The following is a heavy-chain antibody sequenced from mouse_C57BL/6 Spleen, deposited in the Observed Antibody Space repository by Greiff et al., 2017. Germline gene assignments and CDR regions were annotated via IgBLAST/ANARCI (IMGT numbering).Heavy chain of an antibody. CDR1: GFNIKDDY. CDR3: TFITTVVGFDV. V-gene: IGHV14-4*01. D-gene: IGHD1-1*01. J-gene: IGHJ1*03. Sequence: VQLQQSGAELVRPGASVKLSCTASGFNIKDDYMHWVKQRPEQGLEWIGWIDPENGDTEYASKFQGKATITADTSSNTAYLQLSSLTSEDTAVYYCTFITTVVGFDVWGTGTTVTVSS. CDR2: IDPENGDT.